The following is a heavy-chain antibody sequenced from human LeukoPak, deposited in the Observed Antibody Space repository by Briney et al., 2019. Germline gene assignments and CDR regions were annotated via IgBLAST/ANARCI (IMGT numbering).Heavy chain of an antibody. CDR3: ARHPGSSWYVNWYFDL. V-gene: IGHV4-39*01. J-gene: IGHJ2*01. Sequence: SETLSLTCTVSGGSISSSRFFWAWIRQPPGKGLEWIGNINFSGTTYYNPSLKSRVTLSVDPSKNQFSLNLSSVTAEDTAVFHCARHPGSSWYVNWYFDLWGRGTLVTVSS. CDR1: GGSISSSRFF. CDR2: INFSGTT. D-gene: IGHD6-13*01.